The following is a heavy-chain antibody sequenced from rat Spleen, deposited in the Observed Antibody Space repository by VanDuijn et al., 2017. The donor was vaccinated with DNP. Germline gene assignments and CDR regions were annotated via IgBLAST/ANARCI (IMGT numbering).Heavy chain of an antibody. CDR3: ATHMGAPFAY. CDR2: ISPSGGNT. Sequence: EVQLVESGGGLVQPGRSLKLSCATSGFTFSYYGMAWVRQAPTKGLEWVASISPSGGNTYYRDSVKGRFTISRDNARSTLYLQMDSLRSEDTATYYCATHMGAPFAYWGQGTLVAVSS. D-gene: IGHD1-3*01. CDR1: GFTFSYYG. V-gene: IGHV5S13*01. J-gene: IGHJ3*01.